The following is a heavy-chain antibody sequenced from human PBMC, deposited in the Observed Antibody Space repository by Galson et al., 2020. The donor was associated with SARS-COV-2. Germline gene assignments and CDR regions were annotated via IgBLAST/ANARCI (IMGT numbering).Heavy chain of an antibody. V-gene: IGHV3-74*01. D-gene: IGHD5-12*01. J-gene: IGHJ4*02. Sequence: GESPKTSCHASGFTLSRYWMHWVRQAPAKGLTWVSRINTADSSPLYAHSAKGRFPHSRENARNTVYLQMNNLRAEDTAVYYCVKVKYDYMNDCVGADVTDSWGQGTLVTVSS. CDR2: INTADSSP. CDR1: GFTLSRYW. CDR3: VKVKYDYMNDCVGADVTDS.